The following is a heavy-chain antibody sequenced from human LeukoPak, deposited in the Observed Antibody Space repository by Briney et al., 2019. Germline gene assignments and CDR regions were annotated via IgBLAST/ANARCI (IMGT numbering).Heavy chain of an antibody. D-gene: IGHD3-3*01. CDR2: IIPIFGTA. J-gene: IGHJ4*02. CDR1: GGTFSSYA. CDR3: ARAREYDFWSGYYTEGVYFDY. V-gene: IGHV1-69*01. Sequence: ASVKVSCKASGGTFSSYAISWVRQAPGQGLEWMGGIIPIFGTANYAQKFQGRVTITGDESTSTAYMELSSLRSEDTAVYYCARAREYDFWSGYYTEGVYFDYWGQGTLVTVSS.